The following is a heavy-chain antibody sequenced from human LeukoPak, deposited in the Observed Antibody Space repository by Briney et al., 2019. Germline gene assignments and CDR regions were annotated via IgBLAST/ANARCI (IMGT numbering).Heavy chain of an antibody. CDR3: AREGEYYSESGNLVDASDV. CDR1: GGTFTHYV. D-gene: IGHD3-10*01. J-gene: IGHJ3*01. Sequence: GASVKVSCKASGGTFTHYVISWVRQAPGQGLEWMGGIAPISGTPMYAQRFQGGVTITADTSTYTAYLEMSSLTSEDTAVYYCAREGEYYSESGNLVDASDVWGQGTMVTVSA. CDR2: IAPISGTP. V-gene: IGHV1-69*06.